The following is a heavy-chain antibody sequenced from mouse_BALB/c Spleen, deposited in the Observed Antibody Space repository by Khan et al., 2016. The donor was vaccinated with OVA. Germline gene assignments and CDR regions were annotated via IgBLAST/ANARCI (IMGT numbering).Heavy chain of an antibody. J-gene: IGHJ2*01. CDR2: IYPVDGST. CDR3: ARGYDGYLDY. CDR1: GYTLTSYY. D-gene: IGHD1-1*01. Sequence: QVQLQQSGPELVRPGASLKMSCKASGYTLTSYYIHWVKQRPGQGLEWIGWIYPVDGSTKYNEKFKGKTTLTADKSSSTASMLLSSLTSEDSAIYFCARGYDGYLDYWGQGTTLTVSS. V-gene: IGHV1S56*01.